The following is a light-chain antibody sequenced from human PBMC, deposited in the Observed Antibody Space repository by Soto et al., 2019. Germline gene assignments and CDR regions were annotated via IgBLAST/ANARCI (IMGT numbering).Light chain of an antibody. CDR2: GAS. J-gene: IGKJ1*01. Sequence: EIVLTQSPGTLSLSPGERATLSCRASQSVSSGYLAWYQQKPGQAPSLLIYGASGRATGIPDRFSGSGSGTDFTLPINRLEPEDVAVYYCQQYGSSPTFGQGTQVEIK. V-gene: IGKV3-20*01. CDR1: QSVSSGY. CDR3: QQYGSSPT.